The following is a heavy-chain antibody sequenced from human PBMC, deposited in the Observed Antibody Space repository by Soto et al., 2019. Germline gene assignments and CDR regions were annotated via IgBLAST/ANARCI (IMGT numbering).Heavy chain of an antibody. V-gene: IGHV4-59*01. CDR1: GGSISSYY. Sequence: SETLSLTCTVSGGSISSYYWSWIRQPPGKGLEWIGYIYYSGSTNYNPSLKSRVTISVDTSKNQFSLKLSSVTAADTAVYYCARDRDPRKAYDAFDIWGQGTMVTVSS. J-gene: IGHJ3*02. CDR3: ARDRDPRKAYDAFDI. CDR2: IYYSGST. D-gene: IGHD3-10*01.